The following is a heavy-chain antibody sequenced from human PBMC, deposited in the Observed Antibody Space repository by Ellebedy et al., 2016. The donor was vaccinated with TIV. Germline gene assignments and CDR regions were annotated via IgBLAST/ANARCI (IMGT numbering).Heavy chain of an antibody. J-gene: IGHJ6*02. CDR1: GFSFGSYW. Sequence: GESLKISCAASGFSFGSYWMLWVRQPPGKGLEWVSRIKADGSGITYADSVKGRFTISRDNAKNTLYLQINSLRAEDTAVYYCARHPSVAGPGDVWGLGTTVTVS. CDR3: ARHPSVAGPGDV. CDR2: IKADGSGI. D-gene: IGHD6-19*01. V-gene: IGHV3-74*03.